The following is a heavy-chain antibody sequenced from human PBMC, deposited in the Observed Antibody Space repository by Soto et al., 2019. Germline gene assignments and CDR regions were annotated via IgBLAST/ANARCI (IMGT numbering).Heavy chain of an antibody. CDR2: ISPYNGNT. D-gene: IGHD3-16*01. Sequence: QVQLVQSGAEVKKPGASVTVSCKASGYTFPNYGITWVRQAPGQGLEWMGWISPYNGNTNYAQKFQGRVTMTTDTSTSTAYMDLRSLTSDDTAVYYCAKDSVAWGSYKVFDYWGQGTLVTVSS. CDR1: GYTFPNYG. J-gene: IGHJ4*02. V-gene: IGHV1-18*01. CDR3: AKDSVAWGSYKVFDY.